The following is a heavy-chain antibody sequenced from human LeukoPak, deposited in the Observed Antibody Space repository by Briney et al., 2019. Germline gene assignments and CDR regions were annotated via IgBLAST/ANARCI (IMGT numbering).Heavy chain of an antibody. D-gene: IGHD6-19*01. V-gene: IGHV4-34*01. Sequence: SETLSLTCAVYGGSFSGYYWSWIRQPPGKGLEWMGEINHSGSTNYNPSLKSRVTISVDTSKNHFSLKLSSVTAADAAVYYCARGPRQWLRRGWFDPWGQGTLVTVSS. CDR1: GGSFSGYY. CDR2: INHSGST. CDR3: ARGPRQWLRRGWFDP. J-gene: IGHJ5*02.